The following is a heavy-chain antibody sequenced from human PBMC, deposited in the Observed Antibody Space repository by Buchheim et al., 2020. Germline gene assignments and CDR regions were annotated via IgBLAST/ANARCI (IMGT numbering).Heavy chain of an antibody. Sequence: EVQLVESGGDLVQPGGSLRLSCAASGFTLSSYWMHWVRQVPGKGLEWVSLITHDGNTYADSVKGRFTISRDNAENTVYLQMNSLRAEDTAVYYCAKLFVSIAVDGTDIVWDYWGQGTL. CDR2: ITHDGN. D-gene: IGHD6-19*01. CDR3: AKLFVSIAVDGTDIVWDY. J-gene: IGHJ4*02. V-gene: IGHV3-74*03. CDR1: GFTLSSYW.